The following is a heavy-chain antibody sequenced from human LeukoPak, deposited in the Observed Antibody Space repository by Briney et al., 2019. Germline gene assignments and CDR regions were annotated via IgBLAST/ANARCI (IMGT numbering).Heavy chain of an antibody. Sequence: PSETLSLTCAVYGGPLSGYYWSWIRQPPGKGLEWIGEINHSGSTNYNPSLKSRVTISVDTSKNQFSLKLSSVTAADTAVYYCARGRGIAARYYYDIDVWGKGTTVTVSS. V-gene: IGHV4-34*01. J-gene: IGHJ6*03. CDR1: GGPLSGYY. D-gene: IGHD6-6*01. CDR2: INHSGST. CDR3: ARGRGIAARYYYDIDV.